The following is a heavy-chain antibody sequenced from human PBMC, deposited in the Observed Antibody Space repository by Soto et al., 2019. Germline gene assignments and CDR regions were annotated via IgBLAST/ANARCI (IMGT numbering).Heavy chain of an antibody. Sequence: QVQLVQSRAEVKKPGSSVKVSCKASGGTFSSYAISWVRQAPGQGLEWIGGIIPIFGTANYAQKFQGRVTITAYKSTSTAYMELSSLRSEDTAVYYCEREGLVRSYYASSGLFYLDYWGQGTLVTASS. CDR1: GGTFSSYA. CDR2: IIPIFGTA. CDR3: EREGLVRSYYASSGLFYLDY. D-gene: IGHD3-22*01. J-gene: IGHJ4*02. V-gene: IGHV1-69*06.